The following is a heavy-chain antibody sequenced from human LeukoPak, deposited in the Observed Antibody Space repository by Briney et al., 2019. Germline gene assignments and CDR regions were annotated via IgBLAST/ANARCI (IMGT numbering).Heavy chain of an antibody. J-gene: IGHJ5*02. D-gene: IGHD1-26*01. Sequence: GGSLRLSCAASGFTFSGSAMHWVRQAPGKGLEWVAVISYDGSNKNYADSVKGRFTISRDNSKNTLYLQMNSLRAEDTALYYCASDGGTYGWFDPWGQGTLVTVSS. V-gene: IGHV3-30*04. CDR2: ISYDGSNK. CDR1: GFTFSGSA. CDR3: ASDGGTYGWFDP.